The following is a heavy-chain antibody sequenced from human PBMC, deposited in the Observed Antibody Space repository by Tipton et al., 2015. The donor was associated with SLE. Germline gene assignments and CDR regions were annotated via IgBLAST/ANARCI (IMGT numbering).Heavy chain of an antibody. D-gene: IGHD3-10*01. Sequence: SLRLSCAASGFLFTKYGMNWVRQAPGKGLEWVSYISISTQTIYYADSVKGRFTVSGDNAKNSLFLQMNSLRAEDTAVYFCARCLGSGSDCENYSYGMDIWGQGTTVTVSS. V-gene: IGHV3-48*01. CDR1: GFLFTKYG. J-gene: IGHJ6*02. CDR2: ISISTQTI. CDR3: ARCLGSGSDCENYSYGMDI.